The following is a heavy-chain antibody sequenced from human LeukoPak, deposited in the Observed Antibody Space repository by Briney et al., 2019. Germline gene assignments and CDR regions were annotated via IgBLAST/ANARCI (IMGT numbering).Heavy chain of an antibody. CDR3: ARDRGYVSFDY. J-gene: IGHJ4*01. V-gene: IGHV3-33*01. D-gene: IGHD3-10*02. Sequence: GGSLRLSCAASGFTLSSYGMHWVRQAPGKGLERVEVIWYDGSNKYYVDSVKGRFTISRDSAKTSLYLQMHSLRAEDTAVYYCARDRGYVSFDYWGHGTLLTVSS. CDR1: GFTLSSYG. CDR2: IWYDGSNK.